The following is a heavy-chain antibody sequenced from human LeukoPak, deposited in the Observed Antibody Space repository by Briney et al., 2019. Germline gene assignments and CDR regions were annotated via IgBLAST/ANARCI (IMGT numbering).Heavy chain of an antibody. V-gene: IGHV3-23*01. Sequence: GGSLRLSCAASGFTFRNYALSWVRQAPGKGLEWVSTSSANGGSATHTYYADSVKGRFTISRDNAKNSLYLQMNSLRAEDTAVYYCARTDFWSGYYSDYWGQGTLVTVSS. CDR1: GFTFRNYA. J-gene: IGHJ4*02. CDR2: SSANGGSATHT. D-gene: IGHD3-3*01. CDR3: ARTDFWSGYYSDY.